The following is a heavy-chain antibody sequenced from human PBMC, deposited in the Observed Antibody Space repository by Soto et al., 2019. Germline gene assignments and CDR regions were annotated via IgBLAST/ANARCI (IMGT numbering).Heavy chain of an antibody. J-gene: IGHJ6*02. CDR2: IYYSGST. D-gene: IGHD4-17*01. CDR1: GGSISSGGYY. Sequence: QVQLQESGPGLVKPSQTLSLTCTVSGGSISSGGYYWSWIRQHPGKGLEWIWYIYYSGSTYYNPSLKSRVTISVDTSKNQFSLKLSSVTAADTAVYYCARERADGDYVWSANYYYYGMDVWGQGTTVTVSS. CDR3: ARERADGDYVWSANYYYYGMDV. V-gene: IGHV4-31*03.